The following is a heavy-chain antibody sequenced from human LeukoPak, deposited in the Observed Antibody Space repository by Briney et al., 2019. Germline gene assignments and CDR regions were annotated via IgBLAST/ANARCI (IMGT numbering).Heavy chain of an antibody. CDR1: GYTFTSYG. CDR3: ARAGGWAGDEYGRDV. D-gene: IGHD7-27*01. V-gene: IGHV1-18*01. Sequence: ASVKVSCKASGYTFTSYGIRWVRQAPGQGLEWMGLISPYNGNTNYAQKLQGRVTMTTDTSTSTAYMELRSLRSDDTAVYYCARAGGWAGDEYGRDVWGQGTTVTVS. J-gene: IGHJ6*02. CDR2: ISPYNGNT.